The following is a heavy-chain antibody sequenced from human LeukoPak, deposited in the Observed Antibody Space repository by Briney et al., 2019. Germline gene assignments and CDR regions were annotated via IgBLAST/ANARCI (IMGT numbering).Heavy chain of an antibody. CDR2: ISYDGRNK. Sequence: GRSLRLSCAASGFTFSSYAMHWVRQAPGKGLEGVAVISYDGRNKYYADSVKGRFTISRDNSKNTLYLQMNSLRAEDTAVYYCARDPQDIVVVVAAKGGYYYGMDVWGQGTTVTVSS. V-gene: IGHV3-30*04. CDR1: GFTFSSYA. CDR3: ARDPQDIVVVVAAKGGYYYGMDV. D-gene: IGHD2-15*01. J-gene: IGHJ6*02.